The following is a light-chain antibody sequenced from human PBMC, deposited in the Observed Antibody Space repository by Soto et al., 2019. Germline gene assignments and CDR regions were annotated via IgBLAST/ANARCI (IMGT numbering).Light chain of an antibody. CDR1: QSVTSNS. J-gene: IGKJ2*02. CDR3: QQYGTSPCT. CDR2: GTS. V-gene: IGKV3-20*01. Sequence: EIVLTQSPGTLSLSSGERATLSCRASQSVTSNSLAWYQQRPGQAPRLLSYGTSTRATGIPDRFSGSGSGTDFTLIISRLEPEDFAMYYCQQYGTSPCTFGQGTRLEIK.